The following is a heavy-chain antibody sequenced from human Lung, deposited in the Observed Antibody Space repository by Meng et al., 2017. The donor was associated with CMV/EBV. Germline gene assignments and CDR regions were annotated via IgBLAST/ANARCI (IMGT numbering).Heavy chain of an antibody. CDR1: GGSISSSTYY. J-gene: IGHJ4*02. V-gene: IGHV4-39*07. CDR3: ARDLEY. CDR2: LYDSGST. D-gene: IGHD1-1*01. Sequence: HMEGSGRVLVTPSEHLSLTCSVSGGSISSSTYYWAWIRQPPGKGMEWIGSLYDSGSTFYHPSLKSRVTISVDTSKTYFSLKLRSVTAADTAVYYCARDLEYWGQGTLVTVSS.